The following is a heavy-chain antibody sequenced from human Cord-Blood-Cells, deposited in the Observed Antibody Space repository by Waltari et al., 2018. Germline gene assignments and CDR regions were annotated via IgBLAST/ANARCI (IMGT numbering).Heavy chain of an antibody. CDR1: GGTFSSYA. CDR2: IIPIFGTA. Sequence: QVQLVQSGAEVKKPGSSVKVSCKASGGTFSSYALSWVRLAPGQGLEWMGGIIPIFGTANYAQKFQGRVTITADESTSTAYMELSSLRSEDTAVYYCARGVARLGIRRDAFDIWGQGTMVTVSS. J-gene: IGHJ3*02. V-gene: IGHV1-69*01. CDR3: ARGVARLGIRRDAFDI. D-gene: IGHD7-27*01.